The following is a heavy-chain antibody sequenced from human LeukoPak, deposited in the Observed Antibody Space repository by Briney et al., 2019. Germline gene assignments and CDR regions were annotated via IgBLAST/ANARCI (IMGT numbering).Heavy chain of an antibody. CDR1: GFTVSSNY. CDR3: ARTRGYSYGPFDY. D-gene: IGHD5-18*01. V-gene: IGHV3-53*01. Sequence: GGSLRLSCAASGFTVSSNYMSWVRQAPGKGLEWVSVIYSGGSTYYADSVKGRFTISRDNSKNPLYLQMNSLRAEDTAVYYCARTRGYSYGPFDYWGQGTLVTVSS. J-gene: IGHJ4*02. CDR2: IYSGGST.